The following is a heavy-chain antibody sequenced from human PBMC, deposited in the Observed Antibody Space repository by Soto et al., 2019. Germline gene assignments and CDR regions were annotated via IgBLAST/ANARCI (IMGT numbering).Heavy chain of an antibody. CDR2: ISYDGNNK. CDR1: GFSLSNNG. Sequence: PGGSLRLSCAASGFSLSNNGMHWVRQAPGKGLEWVAVISYDGNNKYYADSVKGRFTISRDNSKNTVYLEMNNLRAEDTAMYYCAKGGSGNYLTYYYYYGMDVWGXGTTVTVSS. CDR3: AKGGSGNYLTYYYYYGMDV. V-gene: IGHV3-30*18. J-gene: IGHJ6*02. D-gene: IGHD3-22*01.